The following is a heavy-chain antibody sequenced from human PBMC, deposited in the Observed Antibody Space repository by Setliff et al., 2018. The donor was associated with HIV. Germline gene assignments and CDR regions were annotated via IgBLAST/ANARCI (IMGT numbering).Heavy chain of an antibody. CDR3: ASVLFNRKGWHWDR. D-gene: IGHD6-19*01. Sequence: ASVKVSCKASGYTFTSYYIHWVRQAPGQGLEWMGRINPSGGSTSYAQKFQGRLTMTRDTSTSTAYMELSSLTSDDTAVYYCASVLFNRKGWHWDRWGQGTLVTVSS. CDR2: INPSGGST. V-gene: IGHV1-46*01. CDR1: GYTFTSYY. J-gene: IGHJ4*02.